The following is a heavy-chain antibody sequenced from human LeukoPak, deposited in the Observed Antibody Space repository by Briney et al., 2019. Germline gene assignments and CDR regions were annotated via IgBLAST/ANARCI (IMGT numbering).Heavy chain of an antibody. D-gene: IGHD3-22*01. V-gene: IGHV1-69*01. CDR2: IIPIFGTA. CDR1: GGTFSSYA. J-gene: IGHJ4*02. Sequence: GSSVKVSCKASGGTFSSYAISWVRQAPGQGLEWMGGIIPIFGTANYAQKFQGRVAITADESTSTAYMELSSLRSDDTAVYYCARDPPYYDYVGYFYSPPPSDHWGQGTLVTVSS. CDR3: ARDPPYYDYVGYFYSPPPSDH.